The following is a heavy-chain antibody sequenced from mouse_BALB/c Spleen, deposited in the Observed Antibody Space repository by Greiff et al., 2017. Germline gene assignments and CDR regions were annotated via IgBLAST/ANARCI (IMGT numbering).Heavy chain of an antibody. D-gene: IGHD2-12*01. J-gene: IGHJ4*01. Sequence: QVQLQQSGAELVRPGASVKLSCKASGYTFTSYWINWVKQRPGQGLEWIGNIYPSDSYTNYNQKFKDKATLTVDKSSSTAYMQLSSPTSEDSAVYYCTRKRRDYAMDYWGQGTSVTVSS. CDR2: IYPSDSYT. CDR1: GYTFTSYW. V-gene: IGHV1-69*02. CDR3: TRKRRDYAMDY.